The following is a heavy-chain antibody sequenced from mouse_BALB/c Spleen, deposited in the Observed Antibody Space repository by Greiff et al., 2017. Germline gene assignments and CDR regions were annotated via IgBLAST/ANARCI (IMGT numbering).Heavy chain of an antibody. CDR2: ISYDGSN. CDR1: GYSITSGYY. Sequence: ESGPGLVKPSQSLSLTCSVTGYSITSGYYWNWIRQFPGNKLEWMGYISYDGSNNYNPSLKNRISITRDTSKNQFFLKLNSVTTEDTATFYCGRGGDYYAMDYWGQGTSVTVSS. CDR3: GRGGDYYAMDY. J-gene: IGHJ4*01. V-gene: IGHV3-6*02.